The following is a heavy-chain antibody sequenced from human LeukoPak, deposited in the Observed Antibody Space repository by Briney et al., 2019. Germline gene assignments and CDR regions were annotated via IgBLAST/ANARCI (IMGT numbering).Heavy chain of an antibody. D-gene: IGHD6-19*01. V-gene: IGHV3-23*01. CDR3: AFPAHHWLVRGAFDI. CDR2: ISGTGGNT. CDR1: GFAFSSYG. J-gene: IGHJ3*02. Sequence: GGSLRLSCAASGFAFSSYGMSWVRQAPGKGLEWVSDISGTGGNTYYAESVKGRFTISGDNSKNTLYLQMNSLRAEDTAIYYCAFPAHHWLVRGAFDIWGQGTMVTVSS.